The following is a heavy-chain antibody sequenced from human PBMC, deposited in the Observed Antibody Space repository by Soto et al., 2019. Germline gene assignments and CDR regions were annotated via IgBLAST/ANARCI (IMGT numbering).Heavy chain of an antibody. CDR1: GGTISSVGYY. D-gene: IGHD3-9*01. J-gene: IGHJ4*02. CDR3: ARHPGYYDILTGYTTYYFDY. V-gene: IGHV4-31*03. CDR2: IYYSGST. Sequence: SEPLSLPSTVSGGTISSVGYYWSRNRQHPGKGLEWIGYIYYSGSTYYNLSLKSRVTISLDTPKNQFSLKLSSVTAADTAVYYCARHPGYYDILTGYTTYYFDYWGQGILVTVSS.